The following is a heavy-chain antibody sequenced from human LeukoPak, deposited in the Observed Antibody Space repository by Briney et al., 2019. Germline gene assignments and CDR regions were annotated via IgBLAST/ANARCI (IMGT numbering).Heavy chain of an antibody. CDR2: IYGGGST. CDR3: ARPYCGGDCYTDY. CDR1: GFTFSSSA. D-gene: IGHD2-21*02. V-gene: IGHV3-66*04. Sequence: GGSLRLSCAASGFTFSSSAMNWVRQAPGKGLEWVSVIYGGGSTNYADSVKGRFIISRDNAKNTLYLQMNSLRAEDTALYYCARPYCGGDCYTDYWGQGTLVTVSS. J-gene: IGHJ4*02.